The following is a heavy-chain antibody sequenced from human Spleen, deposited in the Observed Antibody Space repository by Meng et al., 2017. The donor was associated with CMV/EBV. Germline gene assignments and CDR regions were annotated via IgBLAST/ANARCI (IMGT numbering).Heavy chain of an antibody. Sequence: KVSCKASGYTFTSYEINWVRQATGQGLEWMGWMNPNSGDTGYAQKFQGGVTITRNTSISTAYMELRSLRSDDTAVYYCARGERQPFYGLDVWGQGTTVTVSS. CDR2: MNPNSGDT. J-gene: IGHJ6*02. D-gene: IGHD1-1*01. V-gene: IGHV1-8*03. CDR3: ARGERQPFYGLDV. CDR1: GYTFTSYE.